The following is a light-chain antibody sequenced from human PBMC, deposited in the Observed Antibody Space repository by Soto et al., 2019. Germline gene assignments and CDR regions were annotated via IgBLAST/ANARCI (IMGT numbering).Light chain of an antibody. CDR1: SSNIGSNY. V-gene: IGLV1-47*02. CDR2: SDT. J-gene: IGLJ3*02. Sequence: QSVLTQTPSASGTPGQRVTISCSGSSSNIGSNYVYWYQQLPGTAPKLLIYSDTQRPSGVPDRFSGSKSGTSASLAISGLRSEDEADYYCAAWDGSLSGRVFGGGTKLTV. CDR3: AAWDGSLSGRV.